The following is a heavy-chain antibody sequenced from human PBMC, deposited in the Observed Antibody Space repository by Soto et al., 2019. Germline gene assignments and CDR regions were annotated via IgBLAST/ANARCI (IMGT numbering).Heavy chain of an antibody. Sequence: GASVKVSCKASGYTFASYGFSWVRQAPGQGLEWMGIINPSGGNTNYAQKLQGRVTMTRDTSTSTVYMELSSLRSEDTAVYYCAREHSSSWSNHYYGMDVWGQGTTVTVSS. CDR3: AREHSSSWSNHYYGMDV. V-gene: IGHV1-46*01. J-gene: IGHJ6*02. D-gene: IGHD6-13*01. CDR2: INPSGGNT. CDR1: GYTFASYG.